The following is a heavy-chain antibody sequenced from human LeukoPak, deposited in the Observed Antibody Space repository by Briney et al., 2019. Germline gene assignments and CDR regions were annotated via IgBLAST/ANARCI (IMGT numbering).Heavy chain of an antibody. Sequence: GGSLRLSCAASGVTFSSYAMSWVRQAPGRGLEWVSRIRGDGETFYADPVKGRFTLSRDESKNTVYLHLNNLRVEATAVYYCAKASWVSNAVVVLGGQGTVGTVS. J-gene: IGHJ4*02. CDR3: AKASWVSNAVVVL. CDR1: GVTFSSYA. V-gene: IGHV3-23*01. CDR2: IRGDGET. D-gene: IGHD2-15*01.